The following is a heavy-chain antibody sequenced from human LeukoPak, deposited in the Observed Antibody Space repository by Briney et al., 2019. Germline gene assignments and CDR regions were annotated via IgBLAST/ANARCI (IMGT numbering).Heavy chain of an antibody. CDR3: ARGLAMVEFDY. CDR2: IYYSGST. V-gene: IGHV4-59*01. CDR1: GGSISSYY. Sequence: SETLSLTCTVSGGSISSYYWSWLRQPPEKGLEWIGYIYYSGSTTYNPSLKSRVTISVDTSKNQFSLKLSSVTAADTAVYYCARGLAMVEFDYWGQGTLVTVSS. D-gene: IGHD5-18*01. J-gene: IGHJ4*02.